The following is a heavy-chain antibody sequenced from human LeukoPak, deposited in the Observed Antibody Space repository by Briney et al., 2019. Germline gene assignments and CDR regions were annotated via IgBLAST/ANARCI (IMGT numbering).Heavy chain of an antibody. CDR1: GYTFTGYY. D-gene: IGHD6-6*01. V-gene: IGHV1-2*02. J-gene: IGHJ4*02. CDR3: ARKYSSWGYFDY. Sequence: ASVKVSCKASGYTFTGYYMHWVRQAPGQGLDWMGWINPNSGGTNYAQKFQGRVTMTRDTSISTAYMELSRLRSDDTAVYYCARKYSSWGYFDYWGQGTLVTVSS. CDR2: INPNSGGT.